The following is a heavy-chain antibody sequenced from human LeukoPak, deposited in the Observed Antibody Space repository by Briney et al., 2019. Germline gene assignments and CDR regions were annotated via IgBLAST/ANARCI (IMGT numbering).Heavy chain of an antibody. CDR1: GFTFSGSA. CDR2: ISGSGGST. Sequence: GGSLRLSCAASGFTFSGSAMHWVRQAPGKGLEWVSAISGSGGSTYYADSVKGRFTISRDNAKNSLYLQMNSLRAEDTAVYYCAGGHSSGYYPIDYWGQGTLVTVSS. V-gene: IGHV3-23*01. CDR3: AGGHSSGYYPIDY. J-gene: IGHJ4*02. D-gene: IGHD3-22*01.